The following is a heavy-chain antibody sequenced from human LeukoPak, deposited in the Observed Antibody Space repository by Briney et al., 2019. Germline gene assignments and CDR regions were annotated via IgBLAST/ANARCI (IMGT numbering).Heavy chain of an antibody. V-gene: IGHV3-23*01. CDR3: AKGVNFDWLPDDS. CDR1: GFTFSSYA. D-gene: IGHD3-9*01. CDR2: ISGSGGST. Sequence: GGFLRLSCAASGFTFSSYAMSWVRQAPGKGLEWVSAISGSGGSTYYADSVKGRFTISRDNSKNTLYLQMNSLRAEDTAVYYCAKGVNFDWLPDDSWGQGTLVTVSS. J-gene: IGHJ4*02.